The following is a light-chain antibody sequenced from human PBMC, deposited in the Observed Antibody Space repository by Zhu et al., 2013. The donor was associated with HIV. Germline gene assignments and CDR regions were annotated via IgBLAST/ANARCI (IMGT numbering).Light chain of an antibody. CDR3: SSYTSSRLGV. CDR1: SSDVGSYNL. Sequence: QSALTQPASVSGSPGQSITISCTGTSSDVGSYNLVSWYQQHPGKAPKLIIYEGSKRPSGVSNRFSGSKSGNTASLTISGLQAEDEADYYCSSYTSSRLGVFGGGTKVIVL. J-gene: IGLJ2*01. V-gene: IGLV2-14*02. CDR2: EGS.